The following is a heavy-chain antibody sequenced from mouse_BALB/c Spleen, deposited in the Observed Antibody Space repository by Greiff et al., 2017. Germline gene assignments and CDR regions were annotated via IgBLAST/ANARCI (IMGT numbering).Heavy chain of an antibody. CDR1: GFTFSSYT. CDR3: ARHNYYGSSYVYWYFDV. Sequence: EVKVVESGGGLVQPGGSLKLSCAASGFTFSSYTMSWVRQTPEKRLEWVAYISNGGGSTYYPDTVKGRFTISRDNAKNTLYLQMSSLKSEDTAMYYCARHNYYGSSYVYWYFDVWGAGTTVTVSS. V-gene: IGHV5-12-2*01. D-gene: IGHD1-1*01. CDR2: ISNGGGST. J-gene: IGHJ1*01.